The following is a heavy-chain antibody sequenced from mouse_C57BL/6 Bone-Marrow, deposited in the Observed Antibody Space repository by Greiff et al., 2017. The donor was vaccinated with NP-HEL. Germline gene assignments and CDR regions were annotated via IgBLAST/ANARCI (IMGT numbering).Heavy chain of an antibody. J-gene: IGHJ1*03. CDR1: GYTFTSYW. CDR3: ATLYYYGSSYGYFDV. V-gene: IGHV1-64*01. D-gene: IGHD1-1*01. Sequence: QVQLQQSGAELVKPGASVKLSCKASGYTFTSYWMHWVKQRPGQGLEWIGMIHPNSGSTNYNEKFKSKATLTVDKSSSTAYMQLSSLTSEDSAVYYCATLYYYGSSYGYFDVWGTGTTVTVSS. CDR2: IHPNSGST.